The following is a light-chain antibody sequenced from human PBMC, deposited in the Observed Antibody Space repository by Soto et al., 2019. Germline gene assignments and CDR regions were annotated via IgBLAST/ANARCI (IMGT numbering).Light chain of an antibody. Sequence: DLQMTQSPSSLSASVGDRVTIPCRASQSIKIYLNWYQQKPGQAPEVMVYAASNLQTGVPSRFSGSGSGTDFTLTISSLQPEDFATYYCQQSYSLPWTFGQGTKVEIK. CDR3: QQSYSLPWT. CDR1: QSIKIY. V-gene: IGKV1-39*01. CDR2: AAS. J-gene: IGKJ1*01.